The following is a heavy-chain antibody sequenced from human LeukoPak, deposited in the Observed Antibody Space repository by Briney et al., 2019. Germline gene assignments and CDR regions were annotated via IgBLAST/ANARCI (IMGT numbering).Heavy chain of an antibody. D-gene: IGHD3-22*01. CDR3: ARYYYDSRRAVKSLGY. J-gene: IGHJ4*02. CDR1: GYTFTSYY. Sequence: GASVKVSCKASGYTFTSYYMHWVRQAPGQGLEWMGIINPSGGSTSYAQKLQGRVTMTTDTSTSTAYMELRSLRSDDTAVYYCARYYYDSRRAVKSLGYWGQGTLVTVSS. V-gene: IGHV1-46*01. CDR2: INPSGGST.